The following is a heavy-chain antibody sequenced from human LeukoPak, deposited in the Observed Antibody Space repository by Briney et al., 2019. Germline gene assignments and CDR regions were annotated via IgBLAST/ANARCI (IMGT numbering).Heavy chain of an antibody. CDR1: GFSLTTSGVG. J-gene: IGHJ4*02. D-gene: IGHD4-17*01. CDR3: AHYGDYRFLYYFDH. CDR2: IYWDNNK. Sequence: SGPTLVNPTQTLTLTCTFSGFSLTTSGVGVGWIRQPPGKALEWLALIYWDNNKLYSPSLRSRLTIAKDTSKNQVVLTMTNMDPADTATYSCAHYGDYRFLYYFDHWGQGTLVTVSS. V-gene: IGHV2-5*02.